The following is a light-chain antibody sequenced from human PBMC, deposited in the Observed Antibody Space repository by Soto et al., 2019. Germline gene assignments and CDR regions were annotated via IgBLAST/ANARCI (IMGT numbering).Light chain of an antibody. CDR2: GAS. CDR1: QSVSNNY. Sequence: EIVFTQSPGTLSLSPGERATPSCRASQSVSNNYLAWYQQKPGQAPRLLIYGASNRATGIPDRFSGSGSGTDFTLTISRLQPEDFAVYYCQQYGSSGTFGQGTKVDIK. CDR3: QQYGSSGT. V-gene: IGKV3-20*01. J-gene: IGKJ1*01.